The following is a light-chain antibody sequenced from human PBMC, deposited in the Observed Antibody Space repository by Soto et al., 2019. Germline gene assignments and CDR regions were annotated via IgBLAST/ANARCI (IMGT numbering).Light chain of an antibody. J-gene: IGKJ1*01. Sequence: EIVMTQSPATLSVSPGERATLSCRASQSVRSNLAWYQQKPGQAPRLVIYAASTRATGIPDRFSGSVSGTDFTLTISSLQPEDFAVYYCQQYNNWPPWTFGQGTKVDNK. CDR1: QSVRSN. CDR2: AAS. CDR3: QQYNNWPPWT. V-gene: IGKV3-15*01.